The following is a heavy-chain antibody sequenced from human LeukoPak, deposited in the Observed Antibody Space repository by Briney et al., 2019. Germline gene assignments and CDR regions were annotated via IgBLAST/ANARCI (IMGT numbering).Heavy chain of an antibody. CDR2: ISGSGDSI. CDR3: AKGRGSGYSADYFDY. D-gene: IGHD3-22*01. CDR1: GFTFSSYA. J-gene: IGHJ4*02. Sequence: GGSLRLSCAASGFTFSSYAMSWVRQAPGKVLEWVSAISGSGDSIYYADSVKGRITISSDNSKNTLYLQMNSLTAEDTAVYYCAKGRGSGYSADYFDYWGQGTLVTVSS. V-gene: IGHV3-23*01.